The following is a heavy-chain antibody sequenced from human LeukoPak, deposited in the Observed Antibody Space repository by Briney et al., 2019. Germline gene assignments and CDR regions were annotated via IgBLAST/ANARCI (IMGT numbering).Heavy chain of an antibody. V-gene: IGHV1-18*01. CDR2: ISAYNGNT. Sequence: ASVKVSCKASGYTFTRYGLSWVRQAPGQGLEWMGWISAYNGNTNYAQKLQGRVTMTTDTSTSTAYMELRSLRSDDTAVYYCARAVEREWELPRTFDYWGQGTLVTVSS. CDR3: ARAVEREWELPRTFDY. J-gene: IGHJ4*02. D-gene: IGHD1-26*01. CDR1: GYTFTRYG.